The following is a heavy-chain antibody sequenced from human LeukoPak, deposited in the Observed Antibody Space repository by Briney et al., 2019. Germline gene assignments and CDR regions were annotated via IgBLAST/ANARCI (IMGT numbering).Heavy chain of an antibody. CDR3: AKDSGYDLRGIDY. CDR1: GFTFDDYA. D-gene: IGHD5-12*01. Sequence: GGSLRLSCAASGFTFDDYAMHWVRQAPGKGLEWVSGISWNSGSIGYADSVKGRFTISRDNAKNSLYLQMNSLRAEDTALYYCAKDSGYDLRGIDYWGQGTLVTVSS. J-gene: IGHJ4*02. CDR2: ISWNSGSI. V-gene: IGHV3-9*01.